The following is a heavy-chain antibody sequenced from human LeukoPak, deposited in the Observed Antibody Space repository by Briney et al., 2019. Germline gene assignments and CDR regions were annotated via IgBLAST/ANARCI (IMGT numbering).Heavy chain of an antibody. Sequence: GGSLRLSCAASGFTFSSYPMSWVRQAPGKGLQWVSAISNGGGSAYYADSVKGRFTISRDNSKNTLYLQMNNLRAEGTAIYYCAARPRLPPRFDYWGQGTLVTVSS. CDR3: AARPRLPPRFDY. D-gene: IGHD2-15*01. CDR2: ISNGGGSA. J-gene: IGHJ4*02. CDR1: GFTFSSYP. V-gene: IGHV3-23*01.